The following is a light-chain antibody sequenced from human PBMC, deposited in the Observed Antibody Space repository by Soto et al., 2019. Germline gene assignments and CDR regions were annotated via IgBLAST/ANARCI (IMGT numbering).Light chain of an antibody. V-gene: IGKV1-33*01. Sequence: DLQMTQSPSSLSPSVGDRVTITCQASQDISNYLNWYQQKPGKAPKLLIYDASNLETGVPSRFSGSGSGTDFTFTISSLQPEDIATYYCQQYDNLPLTFGPGTKVDIK. CDR3: QQYDNLPLT. CDR2: DAS. CDR1: QDISNY. J-gene: IGKJ3*01.